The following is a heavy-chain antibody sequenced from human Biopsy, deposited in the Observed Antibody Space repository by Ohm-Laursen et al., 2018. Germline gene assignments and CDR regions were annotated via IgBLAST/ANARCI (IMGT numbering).Heavy chain of an antibody. CDR3: AGAGGHSF. Sequence: SLRLSCTASGFTFHSYAMNWVRQAPGKGLEWVSMIHGSGRTDYADSVKGRFTVSRDNSKGTVYLQMNALRVDDTAMYYCAGAGGHSFWGQGALVTVSS. CDR2: IHGSGRT. V-gene: IGHV3-66*01. J-gene: IGHJ4*02. D-gene: IGHD3-16*01. CDR1: GFTFHSYA.